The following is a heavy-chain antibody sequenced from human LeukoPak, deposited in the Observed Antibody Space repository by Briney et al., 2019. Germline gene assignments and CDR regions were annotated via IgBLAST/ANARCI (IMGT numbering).Heavy chain of an antibody. V-gene: IGHV3-53*01. J-gene: IGHJ6*02. CDR2: IYSGGST. Sequence: PGASLRLSCAASGFIVSSNHMSWVRQAPGKGLEWVSVIYSGGSTYYADSVKGRFTISRDNSKNTLYLQMNSLRVEDTAVYYCARDLGSGSNYRRFYGMDVWGQGTTVTVSS. CDR1: GFIVSSNH. D-gene: IGHD3-10*01. CDR3: ARDLGSGSNYRRFYGMDV.